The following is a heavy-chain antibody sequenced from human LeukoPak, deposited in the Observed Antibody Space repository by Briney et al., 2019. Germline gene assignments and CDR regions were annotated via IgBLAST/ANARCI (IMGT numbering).Heavy chain of an antibody. Sequence: ASVEVSCKASGGTFSSYTISWVRQAPGQGLEWMGRIVPILGIANYAQKFQGRVTITADKSTSTAYMELSSLRSEDTAVYYCARGSGYFQFDYWGQGTLVTVSS. D-gene: IGHD3-22*01. CDR3: ARGSGYFQFDY. CDR1: GGTFSSYT. CDR2: IVPILGIA. J-gene: IGHJ4*02. V-gene: IGHV1-69*02.